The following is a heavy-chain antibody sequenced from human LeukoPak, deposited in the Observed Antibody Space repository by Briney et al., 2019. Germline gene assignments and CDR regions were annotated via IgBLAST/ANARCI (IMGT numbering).Heavy chain of an antibody. D-gene: IGHD5-18*01. V-gene: IGHV3-7*01. CDR2: IKEDGSKT. Sequence: GGSLRLSCAASGFTFSSYAMTWVRQAPGKGLEWVANIKEDGSKTFYVDSVKGRFTISRDNAKNSLYLQMNSLRAEDTAVYYCARRWPARDTVMVSTMIKWYFDLWGRGTLVTVSS. J-gene: IGHJ2*01. CDR3: ARRWPARDTVMVSTMIKWYFDL. CDR1: GFTFSSYA.